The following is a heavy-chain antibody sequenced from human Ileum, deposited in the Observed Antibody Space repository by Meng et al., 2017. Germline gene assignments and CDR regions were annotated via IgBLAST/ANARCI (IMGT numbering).Heavy chain of an antibody. CDR3: ARGSSWFGNYRLLNFFDF. CDR1: GGSINSGSYS. J-gene: IGHJ4*02. V-gene: IGHV4-31*03. D-gene: IGHD3-10*01. Sequence: QVQLQESGPGLVQPSQTLYLTCTVSGGSINSGSYSWNWIRQVPEKGLEWSGFIYYSGTTYYNPSLKSRLSMSLDTSKNQFSLNLTSATAADTAIYFCARGSSWFGNYRLLNFFDFWVQGALVTVSS. CDR2: IYYSGTT.